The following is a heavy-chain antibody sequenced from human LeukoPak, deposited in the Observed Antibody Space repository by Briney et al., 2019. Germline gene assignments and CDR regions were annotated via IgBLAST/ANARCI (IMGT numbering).Heavy chain of an antibody. CDR3: ATELLWFGEGHFDY. D-gene: IGHD3-10*01. V-gene: IGHV4-61*02. Sequence: SETLSLXCTVSGGSISSGDYYWSWIRQPAGKGLEWIGRIYTSGSTNYNPSLKSRVTISVDTSKNQFSLKLSSVTAADTAVYYCATELLWFGEGHFDYWGQGTLVTVSS. CDR2: IYTSGST. J-gene: IGHJ4*02. CDR1: GGSISSGDYY.